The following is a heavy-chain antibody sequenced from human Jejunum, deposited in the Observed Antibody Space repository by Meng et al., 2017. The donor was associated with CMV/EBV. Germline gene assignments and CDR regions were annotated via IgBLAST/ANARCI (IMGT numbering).Heavy chain of an antibody. V-gene: IGHV4-34*01. CDR3: ARYYIY. CDR1: GGFCSGYY. J-gene: IGHJ4*02. D-gene: IGHD3-10*01. CDR2: INDIGST. Sequence: SEALSLTCGCSGGFCSGYYWGWIRQPPGKGLEWIGEINDIGSTNYNPSLKSRVSISVDTSKKQFSLKLTSVTAADTAVYYCARYYIYWGQGTLVTVSS.